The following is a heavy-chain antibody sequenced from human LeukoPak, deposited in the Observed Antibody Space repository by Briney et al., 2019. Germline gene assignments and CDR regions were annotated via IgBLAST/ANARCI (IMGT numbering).Heavy chain of an antibody. J-gene: IGHJ4*02. V-gene: IGHV3-7*01. CDR2: IHPDGSEK. CDR3: GKDSHGVFDY. CDR1: GFTFSSYW. Sequence: PGGSLRLSCAASGFTFSSYWMSWVRQAPGKGLEWVANIHPDGSEKYYVDSVKGRFTISRDNAKNSLYLQMNSLRDEDTAVYYCGKDSHGVFDYGGKETLVPVS. D-gene: IGHD3-10*01.